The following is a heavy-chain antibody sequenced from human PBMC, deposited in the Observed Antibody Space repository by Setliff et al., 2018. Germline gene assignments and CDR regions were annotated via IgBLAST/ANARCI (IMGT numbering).Heavy chain of an antibody. CDR2: ISSSGSTI. D-gene: IGHD4-17*01. Sequence: PGGSLRLSCAASGFTFSSYEMNWVRQAPGKGLEWVSYISSSGSTIYYADSVKGRFTISRDNAKNSLYLQMSSLRAEDTAVYYCARGAYGDYYFDYWGQGTLVTVSS. V-gene: IGHV3-48*03. CDR1: GFTFSSYE. J-gene: IGHJ4*02. CDR3: ARGAYGDYYFDY.